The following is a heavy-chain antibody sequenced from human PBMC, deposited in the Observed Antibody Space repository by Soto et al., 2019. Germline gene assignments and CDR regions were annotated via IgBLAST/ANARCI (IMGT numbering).Heavy chain of an antibody. CDR2: IWYDGSNK. J-gene: IGHJ6*02. Sequence: GGSLRLSCAASGFTFSSYGMHWVRQAPGKGLEWVAVIWYDGSNKYYADSVKGRFTISRDNSKNTLYLQMNSLRAEDTAVYYCARSKVSSYYFYYGMHVWGQGTTVTVSS. CDR3: ARSKVSSYYFYYGMHV. V-gene: IGHV3-33*01. D-gene: IGHD6-6*01. CDR1: GFTFSSYG.